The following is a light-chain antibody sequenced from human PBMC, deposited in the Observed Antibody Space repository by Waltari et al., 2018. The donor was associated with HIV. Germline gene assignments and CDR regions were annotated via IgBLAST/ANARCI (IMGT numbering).Light chain of an antibody. CDR3: SSCASSLSAWV. V-gene: IGLV10-54*01. J-gene: IGLJ3*02. CDR1: NNNVRNQG. Sequence: QAGLTQPPSVSKGLRQTATLTCTGNNNNVRNQGAAWLQQHQGHPPKPPSYRKNNRPAGISDRLSASRSGNTAPQTITGLQPEDGADHYCSSCASSLSAWVFGGETKLTFL. CDR2: RKN.